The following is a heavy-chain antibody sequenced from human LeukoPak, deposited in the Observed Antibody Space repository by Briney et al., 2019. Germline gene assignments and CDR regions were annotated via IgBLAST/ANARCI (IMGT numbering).Heavy chain of an antibody. CDR1: GASISSYY. V-gene: IGHV4-59*01. CDR2: IDYSGST. D-gene: IGHD4-17*01. J-gene: IGHJ6*02. Sequence: SETLSLTCTVSGASISSYYWSWIRQPPGKGLEWIGYIDYSGSTNYTPSLKSRVTISVDTSKNQFSLKLSSVTAADTALYYCAREAWVSGDSKYRYYGIDVWGQGTTVTVSS. CDR3: AREAWVSGDSKYRYYGIDV.